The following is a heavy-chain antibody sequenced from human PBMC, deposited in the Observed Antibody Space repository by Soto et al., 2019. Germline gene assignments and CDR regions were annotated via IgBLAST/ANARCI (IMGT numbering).Heavy chain of an antibody. CDR2: ISGSGGST. CDR1: GFTFSSYA. J-gene: IGHJ4*02. Sequence: EVQLLESGGGLVQPGGSLRLSCAASGFTFSSYAMSWVRQAPGKGLEWVSAISGSGGSTYYADSVKGRFTISRDNSKNTLYLQMNSLRAEDTAVYYCAKVWCSGGSCYHTAEGYFDYWGQGTLVTVSS. V-gene: IGHV3-23*01. D-gene: IGHD2-15*01. CDR3: AKVWCSGGSCYHTAEGYFDY.